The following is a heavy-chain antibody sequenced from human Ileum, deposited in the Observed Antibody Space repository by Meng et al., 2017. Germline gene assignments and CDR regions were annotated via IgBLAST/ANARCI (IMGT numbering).Heavy chain of an antibody. Sequence: QVKLPQTCPGLVAPSGAPSLTCTVSVGSISSSFYWSWVRQSPGKGLDWIGQIYLAGSPNYNPSLESRVTISVDKSKNQFSLRLTSVTAADTAIFYCVRHGGKYFDSWGQGILVTVSS. CDR2: IYLAGSP. CDR1: VGSISSSFY. D-gene: IGHD2-15*01. J-gene: IGHJ4*02. CDR3: VRHGGKYFDS. V-gene: IGHV4-4*02.